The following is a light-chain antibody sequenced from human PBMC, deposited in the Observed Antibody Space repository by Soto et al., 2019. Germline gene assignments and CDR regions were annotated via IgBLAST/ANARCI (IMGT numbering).Light chain of an antibody. CDR2: GAS. Sequence: EIVLTQSPGTLSLSPGERATLSCRASQSLTSSYLAWYQQKPGQSPRLLIYGASRRATGIPDRFSGSGSGTDFTLTISRLEPDDFAVYCCQQYDASLWTFGQGTKVEIK. V-gene: IGKV3-20*01. CDR1: QSLTSSY. CDR3: QQYDASLWT. J-gene: IGKJ1*01.